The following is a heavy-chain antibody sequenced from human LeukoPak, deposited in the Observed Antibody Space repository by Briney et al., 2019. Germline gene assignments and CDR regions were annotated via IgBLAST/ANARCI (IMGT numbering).Heavy chain of an antibody. CDR3: ARNRYCSGGSCYPYHDY. V-gene: IGHV1-2*02. CDR2: INPNSDGT. CDR1: GYTFAGYY. Sequence: ASVKVSCKASGYTFAGYYMHWVRQAPGQGLEWMGWINPNSDGTNYAQKFHGRVTMTRDTSISTAYMELSRLRPDDTAVYYCARNRYCSGGSCYPYHDYWGQGTLVTVSS. J-gene: IGHJ4*02. D-gene: IGHD2-15*01.